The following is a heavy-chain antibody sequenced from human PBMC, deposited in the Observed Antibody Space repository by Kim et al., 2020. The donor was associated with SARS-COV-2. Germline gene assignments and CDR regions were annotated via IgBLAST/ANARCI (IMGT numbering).Heavy chain of an antibody. CDR3: ASQPHVAAGTWCFDY. J-gene: IGHJ4*02. CDR2: INPNNGDT. CDR1: GFTFTGYY. D-gene: IGHD6-19*01. Sequence: ASVKVSCKASGFTFTGYYIHWVRQAPGQGLEWMGWINPNNGDTNYAQNFQGRVTMTRDTSISSAYLELSRLRSDDTAVYYCASQPHVAAGTWCFDYWGQGTLVTVSS. V-gene: IGHV1-2*02.